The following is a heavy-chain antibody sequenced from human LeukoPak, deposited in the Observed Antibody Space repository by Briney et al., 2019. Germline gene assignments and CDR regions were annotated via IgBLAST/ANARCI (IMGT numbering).Heavy chain of an antibody. CDR2: ISSSSSTI. D-gene: IGHD6-19*01. CDR1: GFTFSSYS. V-gene: IGHV3-48*01. CDR3: ARKGRVSSGWYADY. Sequence: GGSLRLSCAASGFTFSSYSMNWVRQAPGKGLEWVSYISSSSSTIYYADSVKGRFTISRDNAKNSLYLQMNSLRAEDTAVYYCARKGRVSSGWYADYWGQGTLVTVSS. J-gene: IGHJ4*02.